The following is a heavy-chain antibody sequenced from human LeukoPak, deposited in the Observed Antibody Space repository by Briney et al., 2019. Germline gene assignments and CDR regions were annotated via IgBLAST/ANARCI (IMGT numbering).Heavy chain of an antibody. CDR1: GGTFSSYA. Sequence: SVKVSCKASGGTFSSYAISWVRQAPGQGLEWMGGIIPIFGTANYAQKFQGRVTITADKSTSTAYMELSSLRSEDTAVYYCARDNYVWGSYRDAFDIWGQGTMVTVSS. D-gene: IGHD3-16*02. J-gene: IGHJ3*02. V-gene: IGHV1-69*06. CDR3: ARDNYVWGSYRDAFDI. CDR2: IIPIFGTA.